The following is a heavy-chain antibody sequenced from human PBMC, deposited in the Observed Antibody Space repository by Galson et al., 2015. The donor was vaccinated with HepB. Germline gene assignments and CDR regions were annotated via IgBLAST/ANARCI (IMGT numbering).Heavy chain of an antibody. CDR2: IRSNPYGGKK. Sequence: SLRLSCAASGFTFGDYAMSWFRQAPGKGLEWVGFIRSNPYGGKKEYAANVKSTFTISRDDSKSIAYLNMNRLNTEDTAVYYCSRETDCSGTSCHDHWGQGTLVTVSS. CDR3: SRETDCSGTSCHDH. J-gene: IGHJ4*01. CDR1: GFTFGDYA. D-gene: IGHD2-2*01. V-gene: IGHV3-49*03.